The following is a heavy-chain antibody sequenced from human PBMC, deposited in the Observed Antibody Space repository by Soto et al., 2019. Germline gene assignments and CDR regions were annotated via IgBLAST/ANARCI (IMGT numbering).Heavy chain of an antibody. J-gene: IGHJ4*02. CDR3: AHAGDYDLLSFDR. Sequence: SGPTLVNPTQTLTLTCTFSGFSLSTTEVGVGWIRQPPGKALEWLALIYWDDDKRYNPSLKNRLTVSKDTSTNRVVLTIANMIPEDTGTYFCAHAGDYDLLSFDRWGPGTLVTVSS. CDR2: IYWDDDK. CDR1: GFSLSTTEVG. D-gene: IGHD4-17*01. V-gene: IGHV2-5*02.